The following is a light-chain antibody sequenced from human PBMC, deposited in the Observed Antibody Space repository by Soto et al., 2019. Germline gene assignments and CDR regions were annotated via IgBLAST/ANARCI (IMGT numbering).Light chain of an antibody. Sequence: QSVLTQPASVSGSPGQSIAISCTGTSSDVGGYDYVSWYQQHPDKAPKLIVYEVTHRPSGVSSRFSGSKSGNTASLTISGLQAEYEADYYCSSLRSGSTRVFGTGTKLTGL. J-gene: IGLJ1*01. V-gene: IGLV2-14*01. CDR1: SSDVGGYDY. CDR3: SSLRSGSTRV. CDR2: EVT.